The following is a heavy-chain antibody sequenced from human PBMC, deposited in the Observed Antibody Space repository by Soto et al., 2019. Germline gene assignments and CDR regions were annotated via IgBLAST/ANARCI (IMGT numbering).Heavy chain of an antibody. Sequence: GESLKISCKGSGYSFTSYWIGWVRQMPGKGLEWMGIIYPGDSDTRYSPSFQGQVTISADKSISTAYLQWSSLKASDTAMYYRARRGYDYVTHYYGMDVWGQGTTVTVSS. CDR2: IYPGDSDT. CDR3: ARRGYDYVTHYYGMDV. D-gene: IGHD5-12*01. J-gene: IGHJ6*02. V-gene: IGHV5-51*01. CDR1: GYSFTSYW.